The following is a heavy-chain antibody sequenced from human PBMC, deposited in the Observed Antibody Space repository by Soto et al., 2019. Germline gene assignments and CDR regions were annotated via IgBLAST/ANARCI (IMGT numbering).Heavy chain of an antibody. CDR3: ARDPGISYVDYVIYYYYGMDV. Sequence: PGGSLRLSCAASGFSFVNYAMNWVRQAPGKGLEWVANIKQDGSEKYYVDSVKGRFTISRDNAKNSLYLQMNSLRAEDTAVYYCARDPGISYVDYVIYYYYGMDVWCQGTTVSVS. CDR1: GFSFVNYA. D-gene: IGHD4-17*01. CDR2: IKQDGSEK. V-gene: IGHV3-7*01. J-gene: IGHJ6*02.